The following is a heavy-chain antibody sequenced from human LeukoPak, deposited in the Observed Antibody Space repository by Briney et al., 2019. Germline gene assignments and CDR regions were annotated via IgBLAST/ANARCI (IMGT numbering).Heavy chain of an antibody. V-gene: IGHV3-21*01. J-gene: IGHJ4*02. CDR1: RFTFSTYR. CDR2: ISSSSSYI. Sequence: GGSLRLSCVVTRFTFSTYRMNWVRQAPGKGLEWVSSISSSSSYIYYADSVKGRITISRDNAKNSLYLQMNSLRVEDTAVYYCARDKDVYFDYWGQGTLVTVSS. CDR3: ARDKDVYFDY.